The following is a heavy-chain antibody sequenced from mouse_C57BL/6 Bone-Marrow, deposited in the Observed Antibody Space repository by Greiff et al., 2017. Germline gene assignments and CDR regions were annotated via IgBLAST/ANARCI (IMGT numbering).Heavy chain of an antibody. V-gene: IGHV1-75*01. CDR2: IFPGSGST. J-gene: IGHJ3*01. CDR1: GYTFTDYY. D-gene: IGHD2-2*01. CDR3: AREGGYGWFAY. Sequence: VHLVESGPELVKPGASVKISCKASGYTFTDYYINWVKQRPGQGLEWIGWIFPGSGSTNYNEKFKGKATLTVDKSSSTAYMFLSSLTSEDSAVXFCAREGGYGWFAYWGQGTLVTVSA.